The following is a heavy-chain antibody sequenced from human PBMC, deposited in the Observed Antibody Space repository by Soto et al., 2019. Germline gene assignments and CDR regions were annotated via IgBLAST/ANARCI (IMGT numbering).Heavy chain of an antibody. CDR3: ARVSSGWLRHFDY. CDR1: GGSISSSNW. Sequence: QVQLQESGPGLVKPSGTLSLTCAVSGGSISSSNWWSWVRQPPGKVLEWIGEIYHSGSTNYNPPLRRRVTISVDKSKNQFSRKLSSVTAADTAVYYCARVSSGWLRHFDYWGQGTLVTVSS. CDR2: IYHSGST. D-gene: IGHD5-12*01. V-gene: IGHV4-4*02. J-gene: IGHJ4*02.